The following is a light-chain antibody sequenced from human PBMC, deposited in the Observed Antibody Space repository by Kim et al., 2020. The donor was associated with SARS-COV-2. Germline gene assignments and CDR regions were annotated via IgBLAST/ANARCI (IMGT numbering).Light chain of an antibody. V-gene: IGLV2-8*01. CDR1: SSDFPFYNY. Sequence: QSALTQPPSASGSPGQSVTISCSGISSDFPFYNYVSWYQQHPGKAPKLIIYEVTKRPSGVPDRFSGSKSGNTASLTVSGLQAEDEADCFCTSHVADNYVFGTGTKVTVL. CDR2: EVT. CDR3: TSHVADNYV. J-gene: IGLJ1*01.